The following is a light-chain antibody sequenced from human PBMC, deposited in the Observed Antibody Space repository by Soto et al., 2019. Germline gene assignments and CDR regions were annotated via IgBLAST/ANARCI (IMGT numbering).Light chain of an antibody. CDR3: CSHAGSYTYV. J-gene: IGLJ1*01. CDR1: SSDVGDYNY. CDR2: DVS. V-gene: IGLV2-11*01. Sequence: QSALTQPPSASGSPGQSVTISCTGTSSDVGDYNYVSWYQQHPGKVPKVMIYDVSKRPSGVPDRFSGSKSGNTASLTISGLQAEDEADYYCCSHAGSYTYVFGTGTKVTVL.